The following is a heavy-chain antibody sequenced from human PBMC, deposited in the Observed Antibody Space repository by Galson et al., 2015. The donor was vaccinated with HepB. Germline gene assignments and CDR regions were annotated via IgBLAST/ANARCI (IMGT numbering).Heavy chain of an antibody. CDR3: ARDRGYCTNGVCYPLGPDY. D-gene: IGHD2-8*01. J-gene: IGHJ4*02. V-gene: IGHV5-51*01. CDR2: IYPGDSDT. CDR1: GYSFTSYW. Sequence: QSGAEVKKPGESLKISCKGSGYSFTSYWIGWVRQMPGKGLEWMGIIYPGDSDTRYSPSFQGQVTISADKSISTAYLQWSSLKASGTAMYYCARDRGYCTNGVCYPLGPDYWGQGTLVTVSS.